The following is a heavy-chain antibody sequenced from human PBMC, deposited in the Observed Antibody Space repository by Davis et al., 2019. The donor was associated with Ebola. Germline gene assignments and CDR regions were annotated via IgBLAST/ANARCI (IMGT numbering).Heavy chain of an antibody. J-gene: IGHJ2*01. V-gene: IGHV4-30-4*01. CDR3: ARYMTTVTTGWYFDL. D-gene: IGHD4-17*01. CDR1: GGSISSGDYY. CDR2: IYYSGST. Sequence: MPSETLSLTCTVSGGSISSGDYYWSWIRQPPGKGLEWIGYIYYSGSTYYDPSLKSRVTISVDTSKNQFSLKLSSVTAADTAVYYCARYMTTVTTGWYFDLWGRGTLVTVSS.